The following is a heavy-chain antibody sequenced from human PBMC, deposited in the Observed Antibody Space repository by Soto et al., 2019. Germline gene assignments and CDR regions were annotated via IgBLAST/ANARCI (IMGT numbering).Heavy chain of an antibody. CDR1: GFTFSGSA. J-gene: IGHJ3*02. D-gene: IGHD3-3*01. Sequence: VGSLRLSCAASGFTFSGSAMHWVRQASGKGLEWVGRIRSKANSYATAYAASVKGRFTISRDDSKNTAYLQMNSLKTEDTAVYYCTRPSQNYDFWSGSPEDAFDIWGQGTMVTVSS. CDR2: IRSKANSYAT. V-gene: IGHV3-73*01. CDR3: TRPSQNYDFWSGSPEDAFDI.